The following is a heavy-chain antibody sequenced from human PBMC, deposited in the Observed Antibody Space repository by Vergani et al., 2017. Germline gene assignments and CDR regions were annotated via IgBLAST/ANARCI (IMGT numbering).Heavy chain of an antibody. CDR2: IYYSGST. Sequence: QVQLQESGPGLVKPSETLSLTCTVSGGSISSYYRSWIRQPPGKGLEWIGYIYYSGSTNYNPSLKSRVTISVDTSKNQFSLKLSSVTAADTAGYYCARAQIPGIAAAGIYYYGMDVWGQGP. J-gene: IGHJ6*02. V-gene: IGHV4-59*01. CDR1: GGSISSYY. D-gene: IGHD6-13*01. CDR3: ARAQIPGIAAAGIYYYGMDV.